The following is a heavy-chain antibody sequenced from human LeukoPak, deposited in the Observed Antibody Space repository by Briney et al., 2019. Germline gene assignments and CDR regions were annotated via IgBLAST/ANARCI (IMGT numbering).Heavy chain of an antibody. Sequence: GGSLRLSCAASGFTFSSYWMSWVRQAPGKGLEWVSAISGSGGSTYYADSVKGRFTISRDNSKNTLYLQMNSLRAEDTAVYYCAKEFPYGVPQDGYFDYWGQGTLVTVSS. CDR1: GFTFSSYW. V-gene: IGHV3-23*01. CDR2: ISGSGGST. CDR3: AKEFPYGVPQDGYFDY. J-gene: IGHJ4*02. D-gene: IGHD3-3*01.